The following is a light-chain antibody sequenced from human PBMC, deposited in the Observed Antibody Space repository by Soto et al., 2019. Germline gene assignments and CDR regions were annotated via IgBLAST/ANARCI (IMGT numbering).Light chain of an antibody. CDR3: QQYNNWPFS. Sequence: DIQMTQSPSSLSASVGYRVTITCQASQDISNYLNWYQQKPGKAPKLLIYDASNLETGVPSRFSGTGSETDFTLTISGLQSDDSAVYFCQQYNNWPFSFGQGTRLEIK. J-gene: IGKJ5*01. V-gene: IGKV1-33*01. CDR2: DAS. CDR1: QDISNY.